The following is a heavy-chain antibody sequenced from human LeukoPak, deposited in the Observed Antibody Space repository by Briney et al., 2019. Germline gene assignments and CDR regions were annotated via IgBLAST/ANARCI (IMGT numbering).Heavy chain of an antibody. CDR1: GYTFTSYD. Sequence: ASVKVSCKASGYTFTSYDINWVRQATGQGLEWMGWMNPNSGNTGYAQKFQGRVTMTRSTSISTAYMELSSLRSEDTAVYYCARGPYSSSWQHYYYYYGMDVWGQGTTVTVSS. CDR3: ARGPYSSSWQHYYYYYGMDV. J-gene: IGHJ6*02. D-gene: IGHD6-13*01. CDR2: MNPNSGNT. V-gene: IGHV1-8*01.